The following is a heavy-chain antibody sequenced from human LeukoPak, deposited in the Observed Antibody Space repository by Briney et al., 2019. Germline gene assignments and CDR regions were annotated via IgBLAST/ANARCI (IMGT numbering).Heavy chain of an antibody. CDR3: ARESGITIFGVVIRHFDY. Sequence: SETLSLTCTVSGGSISSSSYYWGWIRQPPGKGLEWIGSIYYSGSTYYNPSLKSRVTISVDTSKNQFSLKLSSVTAADTAVYYCARESGITIFGVVIRHFDYWGQGTLVTVSS. J-gene: IGHJ4*02. CDR2: IYYSGST. D-gene: IGHD3-3*01. CDR1: GGSISSSSYY. V-gene: IGHV4-39*07.